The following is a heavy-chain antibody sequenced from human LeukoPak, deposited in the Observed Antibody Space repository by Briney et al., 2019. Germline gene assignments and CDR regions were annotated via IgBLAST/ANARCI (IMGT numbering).Heavy chain of an antibody. D-gene: IGHD4-17*01. V-gene: IGHV1-46*03. CDR2: INPSGGST. CDR1: GYTFTSYY. CDR3: ARDKYDYGAGDAFDI. J-gene: IGHJ3*02. Sequence: ASVKVSCKASGYTFTSYYMHWVRQAPGQGPEWMGIINPSGGSTSYAQKFQGRVTMTRDTSTSTVYMELSSLRSEDTAVYYCARDKYDYGAGDAFDIWGQGTMVTVSS.